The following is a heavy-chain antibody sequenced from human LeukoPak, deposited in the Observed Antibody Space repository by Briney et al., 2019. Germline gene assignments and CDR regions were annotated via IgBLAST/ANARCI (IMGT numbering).Heavy chain of an antibody. J-gene: IGHJ4*02. V-gene: IGHV4-59*12. CDR2: IYYSGST. D-gene: IGHD3-10*01. Sequence: SETQSLTCTVSGGSISSYYWSWIRQPPGKGLEWIGYIYYSGSTYYNPSLKSRVTISVDTSKNQFSLKLSSVTAADTAVYYCARALLWFGESWGQGTLVTVSS. CDR1: GGSISSYY. CDR3: ARALLWFGES.